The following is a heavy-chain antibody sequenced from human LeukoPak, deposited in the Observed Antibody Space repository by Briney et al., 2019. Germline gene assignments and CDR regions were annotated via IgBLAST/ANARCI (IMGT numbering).Heavy chain of an antibody. CDR1: GFTFNHAW. Sequence: PGGSLRLSCAASGFTFNHAWMTWVRQAPGKGLEWVGRIKSKTDGAITDYAAPVKGRFTISRDDSKNTVYLQLNSLKTEDTAVYYCAKVGAEYHFEYWGQGTLVTVSS. CDR3: AKVGAEYHFEY. D-gene: IGHD2-2*01. CDR2: IKSKTDGAIT. V-gene: IGHV3-15*01. J-gene: IGHJ4*02.